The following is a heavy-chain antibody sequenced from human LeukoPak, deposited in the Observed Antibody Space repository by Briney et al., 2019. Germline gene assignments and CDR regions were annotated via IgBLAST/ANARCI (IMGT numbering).Heavy chain of an antibody. V-gene: IGHV1-18*01. J-gene: IGHJ6*03. CDR3: ARVSNWGKIRYMDV. Sequence: GASVKVSCKASGYTFTGYYMHWVRQAPGQGLEWMGWISAYNGNTNYAQKLQGRVTMTTDTSTSTAYMELRSLRSDDTAVYYCARVSNWGKIRYMDVWGKGTTVTVSS. D-gene: IGHD7-27*01. CDR2: ISAYNGNT. CDR1: GYTFTGYY.